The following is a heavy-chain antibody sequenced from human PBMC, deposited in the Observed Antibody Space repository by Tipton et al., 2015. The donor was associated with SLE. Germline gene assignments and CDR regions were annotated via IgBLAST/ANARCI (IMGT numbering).Heavy chain of an antibody. Sequence: TLSLTCTVSGGFITSGGYYWSWIRQHPGKGLEWIGYIYNSGSTYYNPSLKSRVNISVDPSKNQFSLRLSSVTAADTAVYFCARDPGPNARDYMGVWGKGIKVTVSS. V-gene: IGHV4-31*03. J-gene: IGHJ6*03. CDR3: ARDPGPNARDYMGV. CDR2: IYNSGST. D-gene: IGHD4/OR15-4a*01. CDR1: GGFITSGGYY.